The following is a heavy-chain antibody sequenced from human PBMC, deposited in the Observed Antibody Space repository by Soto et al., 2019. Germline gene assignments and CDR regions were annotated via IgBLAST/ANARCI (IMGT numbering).Heavy chain of an antibody. V-gene: IGHV6-1*01. CDR1: GDSVSSNTAS. J-gene: IGHJ5*02. CDR2: TYFRSTWYN. Sequence: SQTLSLPCAISGDSVSSNTASWNWIRQSPSRGLEWLGRTYFRSTWYNDYAVSVKSRIIINPDTANNQLSLQLNSVTPEDTAVYLCAKGDNLGPKTGDAVDPWGQGIMVTVSS. CDR3: AKGDNLGPKTGDAVDP. D-gene: IGHD1-1*01.